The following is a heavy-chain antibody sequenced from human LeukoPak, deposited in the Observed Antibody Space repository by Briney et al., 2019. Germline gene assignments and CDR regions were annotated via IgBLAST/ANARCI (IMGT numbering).Heavy chain of an antibody. CDR3: ARHRYFDWLLPDY. Sequence: ASVKVSCKASGYTFTSYDINWVRQATGQGLEWMGWMNPNSGNTGYAQKFQGRVTLTRNTSINTAFMELSSLRSADTAVYYCARHRYFDWLLPDYWGQGTLVTVSS. D-gene: IGHD3-9*01. CDR2: MNPNSGNT. CDR1: GYTFTSYD. J-gene: IGHJ4*02. V-gene: IGHV1-8*01.